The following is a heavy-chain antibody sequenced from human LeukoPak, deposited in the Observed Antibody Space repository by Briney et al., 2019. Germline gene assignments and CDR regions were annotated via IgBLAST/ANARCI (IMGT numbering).Heavy chain of an antibody. D-gene: IGHD2-2*02. CDR3: ARDSGDIVVVPAAIGY. Sequence: GGTLRLSCAASGFTFSTYGMTWVRQAPGKGLEWVSAISGSAATTFYADSVKGRFTISRDNSKNTLYLQMNSLRAEDTAVYYCARDSGDIVVVPAAIGYWGQGTLVTVSS. CDR1: GFTFSTYG. J-gene: IGHJ4*02. CDR2: ISGSAATT. V-gene: IGHV3-23*01.